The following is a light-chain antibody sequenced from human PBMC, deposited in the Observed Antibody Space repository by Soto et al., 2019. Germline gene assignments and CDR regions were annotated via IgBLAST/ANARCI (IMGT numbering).Light chain of an antibody. V-gene: IGKV3-11*01. Sequence: EIVLTQSPATLSLSPGERATLSCRAGQSVSHYLAWYQQQPGQPPRLLIYDASNTATGIPARFSGSGSGTDFTLTISSLETEDFALYYCQQRATWPLTFGGGTKVEMK. CDR2: DAS. CDR3: QQRATWPLT. CDR1: QSVSHY. J-gene: IGKJ4*01.